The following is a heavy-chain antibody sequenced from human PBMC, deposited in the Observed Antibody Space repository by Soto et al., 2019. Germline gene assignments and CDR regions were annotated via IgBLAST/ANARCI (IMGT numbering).Heavy chain of an antibody. J-gene: IGHJ4*02. CDR1: GGTFSSYA. CDR3: SRGPTAGGWGYYFAY. D-gene: IGHD2-21*02. V-gene: IGHV1-69*12. CDR2: IIPIFGTA. Sequence: QVQLVQSGAEVKKPGSSVKVSCKASGGTFSSYAIDWVRQAPGQGLEWMGGIIPIFGTADYAQKFQGRVTITADASTSTAYMELSSLRSADTAVYSCSRGPTAGGWGYYFAYWGQGTLVTVSS.